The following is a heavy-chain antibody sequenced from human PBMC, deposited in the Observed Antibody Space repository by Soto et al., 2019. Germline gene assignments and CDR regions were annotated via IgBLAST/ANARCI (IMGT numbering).Heavy chain of an antibody. CDR1: GFTFSSYS. CDR3: ARVPPKLPIPYYYYYYMDV. D-gene: IGHD6-6*01. Sequence: GGSLRLSCAASGFTFSSYSMNWVRQAPGKGLEWVSSISSSSSYIYYADSVKGRFTISRDNAKNSLYLQMNSLRAEDTAVYYCARVPPKLPIPYYYYYYMDVWGKGTTVTVSS. V-gene: IGHV3-21*01. CDR2: ISSSSSYI. J-gene: IGHJ6*03.